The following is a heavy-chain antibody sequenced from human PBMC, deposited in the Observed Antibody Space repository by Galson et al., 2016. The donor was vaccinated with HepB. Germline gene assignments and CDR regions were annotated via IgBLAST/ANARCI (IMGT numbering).Heavy chain of an antibody. Sequence: TLSLTCTVSGGSISNGDYYWSWIRQPPGKGLEWIGYMFYSGSTYYNPSVKSRVNISVDTSKNQFSLKLSSVTAADTAVYYCARTSYGAYPLDYYFDYWGQGTLVTVSS. J-gene: IGHJ4*02. CDR3: ARTSYGAYPLDYYFDY. V-gene: IGHV4-30-4*01. D-gene: IGHD4-17*01. CDR2: MFYSGST. CDR1: GGSISNGDYY.